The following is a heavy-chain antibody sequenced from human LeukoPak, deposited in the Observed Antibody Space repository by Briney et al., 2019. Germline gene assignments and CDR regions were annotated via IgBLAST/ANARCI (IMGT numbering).Heavy chain of an antibody. J-gene: IGHJ4*02. D-gene: IGHD3-10*01. V-gene: IGHV3-20*04. CDR1: GFTFDDYG. CDR2: INWNGGNP. CDR3: ARDYGSGSFSFDY. Sequence: GGSLRLSCAASGFTFDDYGMSWVRQAPGKGLEWVSGINWNGGNPRYADSVKGRFTISRDNAKNSLYLQMNSPRAEDTALYYCARDYGSGSFSFDYWGRGTLVTVSS.